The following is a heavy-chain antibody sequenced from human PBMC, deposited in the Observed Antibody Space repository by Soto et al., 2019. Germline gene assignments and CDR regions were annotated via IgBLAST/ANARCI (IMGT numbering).Heavy chain of an antibody. D-gene: IGHD1-26*01. V-gene: IGHV3-23*01. CDR1: GFTFSSYA. J-gene: IGHJ6*02. Sequence: PGGSLRLSCAASGFTFSSYAMSWVRQAPGKGLEWVSAISGSGGSTYYADSVKGRFTISRDNSKNTLYLQMNSLRAEDTAVYYCANGLGRSNYGMDVWGQGTTVTVSS. CDR2: ISGSGGST. CDR3: ANGLGRSNYGMDV.